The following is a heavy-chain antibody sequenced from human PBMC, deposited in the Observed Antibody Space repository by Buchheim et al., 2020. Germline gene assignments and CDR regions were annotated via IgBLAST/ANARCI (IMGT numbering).Heavy chain of an antibody. D-gene: IGHD3-9*01. CDR2: ISYDGSNK. CDR3: ARAYYDILTGFESGVDV. J-gene: IGHJ6*02. V-gene: IGHV3-30-3*01. Sequence: QVQLVESGGGVVQPGRSLRLSCAASGFTFSSYAMHWVRQAPGKGLEWVAVISYDGSNKSYADSVKGRFTISRDNSKNTLYLQMNNLRTEDTAVYYCARAYYDILTGFESGVDVWGQGTT. CDR1: GFTFSSYA.